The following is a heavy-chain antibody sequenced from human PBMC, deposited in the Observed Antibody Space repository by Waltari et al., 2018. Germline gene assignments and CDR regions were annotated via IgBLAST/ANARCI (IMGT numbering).Heavy chain of an antibody. Sequence: EVQLVESGGGLVKPGGSLRLSCAASGFTFSSYTMNWVRQAPGKGLGWVSSISSSSSYIYYADAGKGRFTISRDNAKNSLYLQMNSLRAEDTAVYYCARDGSSWYGSFDYWGQGTLVTVSS. CDR3: ARDGSSWYGSFDY. D-gene: IGHD6-13*01. J-gene: IGHJ4*02. CDR1: GFTFSSYT. CDR2: ISSSSSYI. V-gene: IGHV3-21*01.